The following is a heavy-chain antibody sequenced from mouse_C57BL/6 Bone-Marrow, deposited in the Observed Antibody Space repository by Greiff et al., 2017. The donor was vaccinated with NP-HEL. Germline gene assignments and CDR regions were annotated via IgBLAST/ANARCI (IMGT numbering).Heavy chain of an antibody. Sequence: DVKLVESGGGLVKPGGSLKLSCAASGFTFSSYAMSWVRQTPEKRLEWVATISDGGSYTYYPDNVKGRFTISRDNAKNNLYLQMSHLKSEDTAMYYCARGTTYYPYAMDYWGQGTSVTVSS. V-gene: IGHV5-4*03. CDR1: GFTFSSYA. D-gene: IGHD1-1*01. CDR3: ARGTTYYPYAMDY. CDR2: ISDGGSYT. J-gene: IGHJ4*01.